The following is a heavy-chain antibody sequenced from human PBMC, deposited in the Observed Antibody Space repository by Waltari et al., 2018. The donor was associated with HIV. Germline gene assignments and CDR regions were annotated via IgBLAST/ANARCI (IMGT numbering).Heavy chain of an antibody. CDR1: GGSISSSSYY. J-gene: IGHJ4*02. D-gene: IGHD5-18*01. V-gene: IGHV4-39*07. CDR3: ARASEDTAMVTWDY. CDR2: IYYSGST. Sequence: QLQLQESGPGLVKPSETLSLTCTVSGGSISSSSYYWGWIRQPPGKGLEWIGSIYYSGSTYSNPSLKSRVTISVDTSKNQFSLKLSSVTAADTAVYYCARASEDTAMVTWDYWGQGTLVTVSS.